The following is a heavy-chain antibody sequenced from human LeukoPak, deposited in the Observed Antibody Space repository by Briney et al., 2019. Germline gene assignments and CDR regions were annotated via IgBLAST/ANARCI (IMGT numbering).Heavy chain of an antibody. D-gene: IGHD6-13*01. CDR1: GDSISRDY. CDR3: AREDTSSWYAVGLDV. CDR2: IYSSGST. V-gene: IGHV4-4*07. J-gene: IGHJ6*02. Sequence: PSETLSLTCTVFGDSISRDYWIWIRQPAGQGLEWIGRIYSSGSTNYNPSLKSRVTMSVDTSKNQFSLKLASVTAADTAVYYCAREDTSSWYAVGLDVWGQGTTVTVSS.